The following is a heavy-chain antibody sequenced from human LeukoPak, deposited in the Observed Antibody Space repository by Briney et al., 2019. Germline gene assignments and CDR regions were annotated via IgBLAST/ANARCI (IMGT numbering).Heavy chain of an antibody. J-gene: IGHJ6*03. D-gene: IGHD6-6*01. CDR3: ARDTDIAARTHYMDV. CDR2: INPNSGGT. CDR1: GYTFTSYD. Sequence: ASVKVSCKASGYTFTSYDINWVRQATGQGLEWMGWINPNSGGTNYAQKFQGRVTMTRDTSISTAYMELSRLRSDDTAVYYCARDTDIAARTHYMDVWGKGTTVTVSS. V-gene: IGHV1-2*02.